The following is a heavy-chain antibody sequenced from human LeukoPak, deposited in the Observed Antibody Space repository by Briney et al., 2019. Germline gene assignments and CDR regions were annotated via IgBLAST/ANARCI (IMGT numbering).Heavy chain of an antibody. CDR1: GYTFTSYY. Sequence: ASVKVSCKASGYTFTSYYMHWVRQAPGQGLEWMGGIIPIFGTANYAQKFQGRVTITADESTSTAYMELSSLRSEDTAVYYCARGAYYDSSGYYDYWGQGTLVTVSS. CDR2: IIPIFGTA. V-gene: IGHV1-69*13. CDR3: ARGAYYDSSGYYDY. J-gene: IGHJ4*02. D-gene: IGHD3-22*01.